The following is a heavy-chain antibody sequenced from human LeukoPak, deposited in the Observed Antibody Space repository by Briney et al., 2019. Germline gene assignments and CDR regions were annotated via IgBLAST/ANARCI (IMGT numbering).Heavy chain of an antibody. J-gene: IGHJ4*02. CDR2: INNDGSST. CDR3: ARDTFYYYDSSGYFS. D-gene: IGHD3-22*01. CDR1: GFTFSRYW. V-gene: IGHV3-74*01. Sequence: GGSLRLSCAASGFTFSRYWMSWVRQAPGKGLVWVSRINNDGSSTIYADSVKGRFTISRDNAKNTLYLQMNSLRAEDTAVYYCARDTFYYYDSSGYFSWGQGALVTVSS.